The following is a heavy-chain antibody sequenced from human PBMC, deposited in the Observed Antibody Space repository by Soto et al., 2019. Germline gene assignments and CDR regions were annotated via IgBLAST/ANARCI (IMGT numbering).Heavy chain of an antibody. CDR3: XXXGY. J-gene: IGHJ4*02. CDR1: GFTVTINY. CDR2: IYSGGTI. Sequence: EVQVVESGGGLIQPGGSLRLSCAVSGFTVTINYMSWVRQAPGKGLEWVSVIYSGGTIYYADSVKGRFTISRDTSKNTXXXXXXXXXXXXTAVXXXXXXGYWGQGTLVTVSS. V-gene: IGHV3-53*01.